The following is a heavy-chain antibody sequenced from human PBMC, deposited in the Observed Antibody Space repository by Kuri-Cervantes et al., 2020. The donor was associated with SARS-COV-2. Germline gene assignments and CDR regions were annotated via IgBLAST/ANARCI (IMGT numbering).Heavy chain of an antibody. V-gene: IGHV3-9*01. CDR2: IGWNSGSI. Sequence: SLKISCAASGFTFDDYAMHWVRQAPGKGLEWVSGIGWNSGSIGYADSVKGRFTISRDNAKNSLYLQMNSLRAEDTALYYCAKDIIAAAGMTIDYWGQGALVTVSS. D-gene: IGHD6-13*01. CDR3: AKDIIAAAGMTIDY. J-gene: IGHJ4*02. CDR1: GFTFDDYA.